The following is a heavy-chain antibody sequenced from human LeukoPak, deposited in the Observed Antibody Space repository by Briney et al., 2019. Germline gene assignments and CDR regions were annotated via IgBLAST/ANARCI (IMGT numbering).Heavy chain of an antibody. CDR1: GFTFTRSA. J-gene: IGHJ3*02. V-gene: IGHV1-58*01. D-gene: IGHD4-23*01. CDR2: IVVGSGNT. Sequence: GASVKVSCKASGFTFTRSAVQWVRQARGQRLEWIGWIVVGSGNTNYAQKFQERVTITRDMSTSTAYVELSSLRSEDTAVYYCAADENSEDAFDIWGQGTMVTVSS. CDR3: AADENSEDAFDI.